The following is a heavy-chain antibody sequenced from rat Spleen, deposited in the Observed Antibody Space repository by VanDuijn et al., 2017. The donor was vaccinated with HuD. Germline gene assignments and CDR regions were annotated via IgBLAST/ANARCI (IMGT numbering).Heavy chain of an antibody. CDR1: GFTFSNYY. V-gene: IGHV5-25*01. D-gene: IGHD1-9*01. CDR3: ARPTTGIPFNY. CDR2: ISPSGGST. J-gene: IGHJ2*01. Sequence: EVQLVESGGGLVQPGRSMKLSCAALGFTFSNYYMAWVRQAPTTGLEWVESISPSGGSTYYRDSVKGRFTISRNNAKSTLYLQLDSLRAEDTAIYYCARPTTGIPFNYWGQGVMVTVSS.